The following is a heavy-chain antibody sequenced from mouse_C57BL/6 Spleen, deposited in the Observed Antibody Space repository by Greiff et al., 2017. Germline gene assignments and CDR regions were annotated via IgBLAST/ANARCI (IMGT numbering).Heavy chain of an antibody. CDR3: AREGTYSGFAY. CDR1: GYTFTSYW. D-gene: IGHD2-10*01. Sequence: QVQLQQPGAELVRPGSSVKLSCKASGYTFTSYWMHWVKQRPIQGLEWIGNIDPSDSDTHYNQKFKDKATLTVDKSSSTAYMPLSSLTSEDSAVYYCAREGTYSGFAYWGQGTLVTVSA. J-gene: IGHJ3*01. V-gene: IGHV1-52*01. CDR2: IDPSDSDT.